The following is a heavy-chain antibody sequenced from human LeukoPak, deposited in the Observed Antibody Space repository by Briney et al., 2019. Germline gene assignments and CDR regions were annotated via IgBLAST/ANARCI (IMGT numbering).Heavy chain of an antibody. J-gene: IGHJ4*02. CDR1: GFTFDDYA. CDR2: ISWDGGST. CDR3: ASSTVVTPK. V-gene: IGHV3-43D*03. Sequence: GGSLRLSCAASGFTFDDYAMHWVRQAPGKGLEWVSLISWDGGSTYYADSVKGRFTISRDNSKNTLYLQMNSLRAEDTAVYYCASSTVVTPKWGQGTLVTVSS. D-gene: IGHD4-23*01.